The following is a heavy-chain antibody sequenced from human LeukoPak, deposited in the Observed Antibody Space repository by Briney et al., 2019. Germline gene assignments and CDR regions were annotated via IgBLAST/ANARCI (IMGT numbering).Heavy chain of an antibody. J-gene: IGHJ4*02. CDR2: ISGSGGST. CDR1: GITLSNYG. CDR3: AKRGVVIRVILVGFHKEAYYFDS. Sequence: GGSLRLSCAVSGITLSNYGMSWVRQAPGKGLEWVAGISGSGGSTNYAGSVKGRFTISRDNPKNTLFLQMNSLRAEDTAVYFCAKRGVVIRVILVGFHKEAYYFDSWGQGALVTVSS. V-gene: IGHV3-23*01. D-gene: IGHD3-22*01.